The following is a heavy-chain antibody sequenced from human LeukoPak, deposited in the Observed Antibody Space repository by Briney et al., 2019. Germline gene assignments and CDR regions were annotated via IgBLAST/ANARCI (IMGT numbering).Heavy chain of an antibody. Sequence: PGGSLRLSCAASGFTVSSNYMAWVRQAPGKGLEWVSVIYSGGTIYYADSVKGRFTISRDNSKNTLYFQMNSLRAEDTAVYYCAREGSYDSSTMWYFDYWGQGTLVTVSS. CDR3: AREGSYDSSTMWYFDY. CDR1: GFTVSSNY. CDR2: IYSGGTI. D-gene: IGHD3-22*01. V-gene: IGHV3-53*01. J-gene: IGHJ4*02.